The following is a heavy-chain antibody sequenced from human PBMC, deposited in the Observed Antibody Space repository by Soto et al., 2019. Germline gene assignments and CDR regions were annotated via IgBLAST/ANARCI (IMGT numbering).Heavy chain of an antibody. CDR3: ARDIVVVVAAQYNWFDP. J-gene: IGHJ5*02. Sequence: EVQLVESGGGLVQPGGSLRLSCAASGFTFSSYWMSWVRQAPGKGLEWVANIKQDGSEKYYVDSVKGRFTISRDNAKSSLYLKMNSLRAEDTAVYYCARDIVVVVAAQYNWFDPWGQGTLVTVSS. D-gene: IGHD2-15*01. V-gene: IGHV3-7*01. CDR1: GFTFSSYW. CDR2: IKQDGSEK.